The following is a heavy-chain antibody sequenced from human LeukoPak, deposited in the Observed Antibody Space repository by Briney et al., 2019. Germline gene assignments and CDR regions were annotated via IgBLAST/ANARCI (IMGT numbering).Heavy chain of an antibody. CDR1: GYTFTSYG. CDR3: ARVSGSYLDDAFDI. CDR2: ISAYNGNT. D-gene: IGHD1-26*01. Sequence: ASVRVSCKASGYTFTSYGISWVRQAPGQGLEWMGWISAYNGNTNYAQKLQGRVTMTTDTSTSTAYMELRSLRSDDTAVYYCARVSGSYLDDAFDIWGQGTMVTVSS. J-gene: IGHJ3*02. V-gene: IGHV1-18*01.